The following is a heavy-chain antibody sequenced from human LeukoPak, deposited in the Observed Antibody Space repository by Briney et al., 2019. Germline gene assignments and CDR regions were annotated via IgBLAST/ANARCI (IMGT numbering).Heavy chain of an antibody. J-gene: IGHJ4*02. CDR2: IFHSGSA. CDR3: ARHVRLETRANHLDF. Sequence: KSSETLSLTCAVYGASFSGYFWSWIRQSPGKGLEWIEEIFHSGSATYNPSLKSRVTMAVDTSKNHFSLRPTCVTAADMAVYYCARHVRLETRANHLDFWGQGSLVTVSS. CDR1: GASFSGYF. D-gene: IGHD4-11*01. V-gene: IGHV4-34*12.